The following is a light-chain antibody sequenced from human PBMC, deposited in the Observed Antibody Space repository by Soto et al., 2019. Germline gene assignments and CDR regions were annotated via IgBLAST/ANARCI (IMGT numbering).Light chain of an antibody. V-gene: IGLV2-11*01. CDR2: DVS. CDR1: SSDVGNYDY. J-gene: IGLJ1*01. CDR3: CSYAGTSTYV. Sequence: QSALTQPRSVSGSPGQSVTISCTGTSSDVGNYDYVSWYLQHPGKAPEVLISDVSRRHSGVPDRFSGSKSGNTASLTISGLLVEDEGDYYCCSYAGTSTYVFGSGTKLTVL.